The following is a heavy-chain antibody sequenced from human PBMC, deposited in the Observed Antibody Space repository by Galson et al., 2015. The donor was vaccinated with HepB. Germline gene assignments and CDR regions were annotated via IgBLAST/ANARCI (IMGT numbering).Heavy chain of an antibody. CDR3: SKARWFGELSGGTDY. CDR2: ISWNSGII. CDR1: GSILADYA. Sequence: SLRLSCAASGSILADYAMHWVRQAPGKGLEWVSGISWNSGIIVYADSVKGRFTISRDNAKNSLYLQMNSLRPEDTALYYCSKARWFGELSGGTDYWGQGTLVTVSS. V-gene: IGHV3-9*01. D-gene: IGHD3-10*01. J-gene: IGHJ4*02.